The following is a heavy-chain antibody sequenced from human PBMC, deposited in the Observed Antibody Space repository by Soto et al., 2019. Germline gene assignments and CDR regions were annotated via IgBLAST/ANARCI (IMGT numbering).Heavy chain of an antibody. CDR1: GFTFSNYA. CDR2: ISGSGGTT. Sequence: EVQLLESGGGLVQPGRSLRLSCAASGFTFSNYAMSWVRQAPGQGLDWVSAISGSGGTTYYADSVQGRFTISRDNSKNTLFLQMNSLRAEDAAVYYCAKFFVETGSNSGWPWSFHYWGQGTLVPVSS. J-gene: IGHJ4*02. CDR3: AKFFVETGSNSGWPWSFHY. D-gene: IGHD6-25*01. V-gene: IGHV3-23*01.